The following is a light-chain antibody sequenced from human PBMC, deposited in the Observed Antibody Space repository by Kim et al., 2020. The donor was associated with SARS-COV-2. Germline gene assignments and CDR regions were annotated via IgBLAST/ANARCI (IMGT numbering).Light chain of an antibody. CDR3: QAWDSSNVV. CDR1: KLGDKY. CDR2: QDS. J-gene: IGLJ2*01. Sequence: SYELTQPPSVSVSPGQTASITCSGDKLGDKYACWYQQKPGQSPVLVIYQDSKRPSGIPERFSGSNSGNTAPLTIIGTQAMDEADYYCQAWDSSNVVFGGG. V-gene: IGLV3-1*01.